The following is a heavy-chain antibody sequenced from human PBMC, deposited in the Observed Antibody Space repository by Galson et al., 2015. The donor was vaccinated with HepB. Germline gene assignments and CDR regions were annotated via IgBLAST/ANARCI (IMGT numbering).Heavy chain of an antibody. V-gene: IGHV3-48*01. J-gene: IGHJ3*02. D-gene: IGHD6-19*01. CDR2: ISISSSSI. Sequence: SLKLSCTASGFIFSSYSIQWVRQAPGKALEWVSYISISSSSINYANSVKERFTISRDNAKNSGYLHMNSLRAEDTAVYYCARGAQMSSGWYNAFDIWGQGTVVTVSS. CDR3: ARGAQMSSGWYNAFDI. CDR1: GFIFSSYS.